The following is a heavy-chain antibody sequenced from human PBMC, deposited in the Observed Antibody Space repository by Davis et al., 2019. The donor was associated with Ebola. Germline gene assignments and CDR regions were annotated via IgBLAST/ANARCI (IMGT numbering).Heavy chain of an antibody. CDR3: ASGGIYCSGSSCATYYYYGMDA. J-gene: IGHJ6*02. V-gene: IGHV1-3*01. CDR1: GYSFTSFA. CDR2: INGGNGNT. Sequence: AASVKVSCKASGYSFTSFAMHWVRQAPGQRLEWLGWINGGNGNTKYSQKFQGRVTITRDTSASTAYMELSSLSSEDTAVYYCASGGIYCSGSSCATYYYYGMDAWGQGTTVTVSS. D-gene: IGHD2-2*01.